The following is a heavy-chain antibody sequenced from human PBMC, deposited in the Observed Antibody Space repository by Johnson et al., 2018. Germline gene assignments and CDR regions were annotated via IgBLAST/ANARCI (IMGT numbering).Heavy chain of an antibody. J-gene: IGHJ3*02. CDR3: AKDIRRGRYTGWGAFDI. D-gene: IGHD5-12*01. Sequence: VQLVESGGGVVQPGRSLRLSCAASGFTFDDYAMHWVRQAPGKGLEWVSGISWNSGSIGYADSVKGRFTISRDNAKNSLYLQMNSVRAEDTALYYCAKDIRRGRYTGWGAFDIWGPGAMVTVSS. CDR1: GFTFDDYA. CDR2: ISWNSGSI. V-gene: IGHV3-9*01.